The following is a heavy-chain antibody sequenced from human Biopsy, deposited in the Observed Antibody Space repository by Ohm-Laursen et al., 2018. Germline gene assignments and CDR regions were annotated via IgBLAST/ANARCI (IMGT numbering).Heavy chain of an antibody. CDR3: TRDTTYYAGTTYYDALDV. Sequence: SLRLSCSASVFTYSTYWMTWLRQAPGKGLEWVANIKRDGSQSNHADSVKGRFTISRDNAKNSLYLQMNSLRAEDTAVYYCTRDTTYYAGTTYYDALDVWGQGTTVTVSS. J-gene: IGHJ3*01. CDR1: VFTYSTYW. CDR2: IKRDGSQS. D-gene: IGHD2/OR15-2a*01. V-gene: IGHV3-7*01.